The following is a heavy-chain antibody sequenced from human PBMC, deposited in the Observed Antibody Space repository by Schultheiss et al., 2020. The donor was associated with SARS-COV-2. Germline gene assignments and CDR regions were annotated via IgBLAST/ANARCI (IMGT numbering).Heavy chain of an antibody. CDR1: GDSISSYY. CDR3: ARVRDWNFPLGYYMDV. V-gene: IGHV4-59*01. J-gene: IGHJ6*03. CDR2: IYYSGST. D-gene: IGHD1-7*01. Sequence: SETLSLTCTVSGDSISSYYWSWIRQPPGKGLEWIGYIYYSGSTNYNPSLKSRVTISVDTSKNQFSLKLSSVTAADTAVYYCARVRDWNFPLGYYMDVWGKGTTVTVSS.